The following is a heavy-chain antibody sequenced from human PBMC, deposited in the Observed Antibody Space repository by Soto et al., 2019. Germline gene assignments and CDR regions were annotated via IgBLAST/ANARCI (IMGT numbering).Heavy chain of an antibody. Sequence: SETLSLTCSVSLDSISNSYWTWIRHPAGKSLEWIGHIYSSGNANYNPSLKSRVTMSLDTSKNQFSLSLKSVTAADTAIYYCAKGRGFYSDNYFDPWGQGTQVTVSS. CDR3: AKGRGFYSDNYFDP. CDR1: LDSISNSY. CDR2: IYSSGNA. J-gene: IGHJ5*02. V-gene: IGHV4-4*07. D-gene: IGHD3-22*01.